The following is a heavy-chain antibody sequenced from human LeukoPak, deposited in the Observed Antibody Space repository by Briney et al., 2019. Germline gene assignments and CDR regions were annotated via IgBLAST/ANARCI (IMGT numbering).Heavy chain of an antibody. CDR3: ARFRSGYSDY. CDR2: IDPSDSDT. V-gene: IGHV5-51*01. Sequence: GESLQISFQVSVTSFSSYWIGWVRQMPGKGLEWMGIIDPSDSDTRYSPSFQGQITISADKSISTAYLQWSSLKASDTAIYYCARFRSGYSDYWGQGTLVTVSS. J-gene: IGHJ4*02. D-gene: IGHD3-3*01. CDR1: VTSFSSYW.